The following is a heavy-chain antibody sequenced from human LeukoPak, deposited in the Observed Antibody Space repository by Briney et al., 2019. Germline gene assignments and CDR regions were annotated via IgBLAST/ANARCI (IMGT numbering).Heavy chain of an antibody. V-gene: IGHV3-7*03. Sequence: GGSLRLSCAASGFTFSSYWMSWVRQAPGKGLEWVANIKQDGSEKYYVDSVNGRFTISRDNAKNSLYLQMNSLRAEDTALYYCAKDIEAGTGTKYYFDYWGQGTLVTVSS. CDR2: IKQDGSEK. D-gene: IGHD6-13*01. J-gene: IGHJ4*02. CDR1: GFTFSSYW. CDR3: AKDIEAGTGTKYYFDY.